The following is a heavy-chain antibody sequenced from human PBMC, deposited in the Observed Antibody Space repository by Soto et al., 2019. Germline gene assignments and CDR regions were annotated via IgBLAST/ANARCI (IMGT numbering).Heavy chain of an antibody. J-gene: IGHJ3*02. V-gene: IGHV1-2*04. CDR3: ARASEGVVVPAAHDAFDI. D-gene: IGHD2-2*01. Sequence: ASVKVSCKASGYTFTGYYMHWVRQAPGQGLEWMGWINPNSGGTNYAQKFQGWVTMTRDTSISTVYMELSRLRSDDTAVYYCARASEGVVVPAAHDAFDIWGQGTMVTVSS. CDR1: GYTFTGYY. CDR2: INPNSGGT.